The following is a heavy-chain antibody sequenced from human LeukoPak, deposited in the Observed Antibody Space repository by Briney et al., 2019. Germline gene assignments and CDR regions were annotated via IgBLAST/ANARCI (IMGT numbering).Heavy chain of an antibody. CDR3: ARGPRMTRTYYYYYGMDV. CDR2: SNHSGST. Sequence: SETLSLTCAVYGGSFSGYYWSRIRQPPGKGLEWIGESNHSGSTNYNPSLKSRVTISVDTSKNQFSLKLSSVTAADTAVYYCARGPRMTRTYYYYYGMDVWGQGTTVTVSS. V-gene: IGHV4-34*01. D-gene: IGHD2-15*01. CDR1: GGSFSGYY. J-gene: IGHJ6*02.